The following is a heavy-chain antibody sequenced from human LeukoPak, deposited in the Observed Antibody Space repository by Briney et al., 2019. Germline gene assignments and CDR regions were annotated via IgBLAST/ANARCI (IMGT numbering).Heavy chain of an antibody. CDR1: GYSISSGYY. CDR3: ARDSGTTGEVKFDP. Sequence: PSETLSLTCTVSGYSISSGYYWGWIRPPPGKGLEWIGTIYYSGSTYYNAVLKSRVTISVDTSKNQFSLRLNSVTAADTAVYYCARDSGTTGEVKFDPWGQGTLVTVSS. V-gene: IGHV4-38-2*02. D-gene: IGHD3-10*01. CDR2: IYYSGST. J-gene: IGHJ5*02.